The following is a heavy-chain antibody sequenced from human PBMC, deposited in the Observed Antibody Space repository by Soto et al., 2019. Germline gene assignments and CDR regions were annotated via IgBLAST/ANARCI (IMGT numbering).Heavy chain of an antibody. CDR1: GFSVSNNY. J-gene: IGHJ3*01. Sequence: QLVESAGGLVQPGGSLRLSCAASGFSVSNNYMKWVRQAPGKGLEWVSLIYSGGSTYYADSVKGRFTISRDNSKNTLFLQMNSLRVEDTAVYYCARDRAYRWAQGTMVTVSS. D-gene: IGHD2-21*01. V-gene: IGHV3-66*01. CDR2: IYSGGST. CDR3: ARDRAYR.